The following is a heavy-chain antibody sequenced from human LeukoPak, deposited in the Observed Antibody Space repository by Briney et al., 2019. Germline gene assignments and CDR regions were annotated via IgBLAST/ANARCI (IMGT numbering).Heavy chain of an antibody. CDR1: GGSISSGDYS. D-gene: IGHD4-23*01. CDR2: FYHSGSI. J-gene: IGHJ4*02. CDR3: VRTTVVNYFNY. V-gene: IGHV4-30-2*01. Sequence: PSETLSLTCAVSGGSISSGDYSWSWIRQPPGKGLEWIGYFYHSGSIYYNPSLKSRVTISADRSKNQFSLNVTSVTAADTAVYYCVRTTVVNYFNYWGQGTLVTVSS.